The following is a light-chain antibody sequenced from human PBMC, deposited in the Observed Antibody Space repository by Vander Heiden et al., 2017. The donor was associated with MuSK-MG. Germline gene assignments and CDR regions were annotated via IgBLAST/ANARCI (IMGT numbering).Light chain of an antibody. Sequence: QSALTQPVSVSGSPGQSITISCTGTSSNLGSYNLVSCYHPHPGSAPILIFYEVSNRPAGVADRFSGSKSGTTASLTISGLQTEDEADYYCCADAGSRAYVFGS. CDR1: SSNLGSYNL. CDR3: CADAGSRAYV. V-gene: IGLV2-23*02. J-gene: IGLJ6*01. CDR2: EVS.